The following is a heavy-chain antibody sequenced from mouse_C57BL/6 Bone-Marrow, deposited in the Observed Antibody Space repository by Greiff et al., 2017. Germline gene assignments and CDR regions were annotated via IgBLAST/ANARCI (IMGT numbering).Heavy chain of an antibody. Sequence: EVMLVASGGGLVQPGGSLKLSCAASGFTFSDYGLAWVRPAPRKGPAWVSFISNLAYSIYYADTVTGLFTIAREDAKNTLDLEMSSLRSEDTAMYYCARRDGYVDYWGQGTSVTVSS. V-gene: IGHV5-15*01. J-gene: IGHJ4*01. CDR3: ARRDGYVDY. CDR2: ISNLAYSI. CDR1: GFTFSDYG. D-gene: IGHD2-3*01.